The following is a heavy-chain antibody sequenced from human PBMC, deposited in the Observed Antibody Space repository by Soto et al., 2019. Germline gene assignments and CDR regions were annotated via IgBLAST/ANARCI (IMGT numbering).Heavy chain of an antibody. V-gene: IGHV1-18*01. CDR1: GYTFTSYG. Sequence: QVQLVQSGAEVKKPGASVKVSCKASGYTFTSYGISWVRQAPGQGLEWMGWISAYNGNTNYAQKLQGRVTMTTDTSTSTAYRELRSLRSDDTAVYYCARSYGSGSYYPTFGYWGQGTLVTVSS. CDR3: ARSYGSGSYYPTFGY. J-gene: IGHJ4*02. CDR2: ISAYNGNT. D-gene: IGHD3-10*01.